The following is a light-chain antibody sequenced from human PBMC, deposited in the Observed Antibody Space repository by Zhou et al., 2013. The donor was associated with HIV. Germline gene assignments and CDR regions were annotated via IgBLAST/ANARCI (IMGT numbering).Light chain of an antibody. J-gene: IGKJ4*01. CDR2: DAS. V-gene: IGKV3-15*01. CDR3: QQFRTWPYT. CDR1: QTIQSN. Sequence: EILMTQSPATLSASPGSSASLSCRASQTIQSNLAWYQQKSGQPPTLLIHDASTRAKGVPARFVGSGSGTEFSPSITTLQPEDFATYYCQQFRTWPYTFGGGT.